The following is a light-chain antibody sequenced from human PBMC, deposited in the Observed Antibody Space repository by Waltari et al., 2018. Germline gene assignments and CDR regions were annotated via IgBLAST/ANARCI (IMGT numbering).Light chain of an antibody. J-gene: IGKJ1*01. CDR2: GAS. Sequence: EIVLTQSPGTLSLSPGERATLSCRASQSVSSNYLGWYQQKPGQAPRLLIHGASSRAPGIPDRFSGSGSGADFTLTISRLEPEDFAVYYCQQYGSSPRTFGQGTKVEIK. CDR3: QQYGSSPRT. V-gene: IGKV3-20*01. CDR1: QSVSSNY.